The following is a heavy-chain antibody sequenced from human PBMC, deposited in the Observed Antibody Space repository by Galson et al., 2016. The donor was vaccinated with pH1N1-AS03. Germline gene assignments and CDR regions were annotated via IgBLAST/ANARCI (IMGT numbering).Heavy chain of an antibody. CDR3: AKDIGVLMVYTERPFDY. CDR1: GFTFSAHW. V-gene: IGHV3-74*01. D-gene: IGHD2-8*01. Sequence: SLRLSCAASGFTFSAHWMHWVRQAPGKGLMWVSRIYGDGSRTSYADSVKGRFTISRDNAKNSLYLEMNSLRAEDTALYYCAKDIGVLMVYTERPFDYWGPGTLVTVSS. J-gene: IGHJ4*02. CDR2: IYGDGSRT.